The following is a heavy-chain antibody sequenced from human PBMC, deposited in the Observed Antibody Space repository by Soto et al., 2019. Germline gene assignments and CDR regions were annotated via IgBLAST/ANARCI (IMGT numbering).Heavy chain of an antibody. CDR3: ASGHVTGNNPSYYYYYGMDV. V-gene: IGHV1-69*01. Sequence: SVKVACKASGGPFISYAIIWVRQAPGQGLEWMGGIIPIFGTANYAQKFQGRVTITADESTSTAYMELSSLRSEDTAVYYCASGHVTGNNPSYYYYYGMDVWAQRTTVTVSS. D-gene: IGHD1-20*01. J-gene: IGHJ6*02. CDR2: IIPIFGTA. CDR1: GGPFISYA.